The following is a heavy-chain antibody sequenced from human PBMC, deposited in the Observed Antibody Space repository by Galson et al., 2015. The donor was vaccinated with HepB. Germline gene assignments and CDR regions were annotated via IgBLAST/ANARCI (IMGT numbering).Heavy chain of an antibody. D-gene: IGHD3-22*01. J-gene: IGHJ3*02. CDR3: ARVLSKNYYDSSGHPRFDI. CDR2: MNPNSGNT. CDR1: GSTFTSYD. V-gene: IGHV1-8*01. Sequence: SVKVSCKASGSTFTSYDINWVRQATGQGLEWMGWMNPNSGNTGYAQKFQGRVTMTRNTSISTAYMELSSLRSEDTAVYYCARVLSKNYYDSSGHPRFDIWGQGTMVTVSS.